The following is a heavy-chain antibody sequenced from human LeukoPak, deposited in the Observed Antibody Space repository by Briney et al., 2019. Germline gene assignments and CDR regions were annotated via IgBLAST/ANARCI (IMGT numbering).Heavy chain of an antibody. CDR2: IYYTGGT. V-gene: IGHV4-59*08. D-gene: IGHD6-19*01. CDR1: GGSIGSDY. CDR3: AKYGNSGWVIDN. Sequence: SETLSLACTVSGGSIGSDYWTWIRQPPGKGLEYIGYIYYTGGTNYNPSLKSRVTISVDTSKNQFSLKLSSVTAADTAVYFCAKYGNSGWVIDNWGQGTLVTVSS. J-gene: IGHJ4*02.